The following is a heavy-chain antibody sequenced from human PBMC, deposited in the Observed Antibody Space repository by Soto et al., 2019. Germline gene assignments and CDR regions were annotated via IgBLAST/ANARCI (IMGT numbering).Heavy chain of an antibody. CDR1: GGSVSSANNY. V-gene: IGHV4-61*01. CDR2: IYNSGST. CDR3: TRGRMTTLD. Sequence: QVQLQESGPGLVKPSETLSLTCRVSGGSVSSANNYWSWVRQPPGKGLEWIGYIYNSGSTNYNPSLTRRVTISVDTSKNQFSLKLSSVTAADTAVYYCTRGRMTTLDWGQGTLVTVSS. D-gene: IGHD3-16*01. J-gene: IGHJ4*02.